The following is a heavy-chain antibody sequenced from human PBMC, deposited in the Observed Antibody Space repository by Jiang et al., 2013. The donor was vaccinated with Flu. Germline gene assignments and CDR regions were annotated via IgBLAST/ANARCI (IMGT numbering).Heavy chain of an antibody. CDR1: GGSISSYY. V-gene: IGHV4-4*07. CDR2: IYSNGNT. D-gene: IGHD5-18*01. J-gene: IGHJ5*02. Sequence: PGLVKPSETLSLTCAVSGGSISSYYWSWIRQPAGKGLEWIGRIYSNGNTYYNPSLKSRVTMSIDTSKNQFSLKLTSVTAADTAVYYCTRQRKYRGYIYSFDPWGQGTL. CDR3: TRQRKYRGYIYSFDP.